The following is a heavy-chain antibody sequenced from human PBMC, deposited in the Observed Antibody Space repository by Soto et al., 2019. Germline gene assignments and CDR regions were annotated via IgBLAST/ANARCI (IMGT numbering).Heavy chain of an antibody. V-gene: IGHV6-1*01. Sequence: SQTLSLTCAISGDSVSSNSAAWNWIRQSPSRGLEWLGRRYYRSKWYNDYAVSVKSRITINPDTSKNQFSLQLNSVTPEDTAVYYCARVMAYYDFWSGFTSYYYYGMDVWGQGTTVTVSS. CDR2: RYYRSKWYN. CDR1: GDSVSSNSAA. J-gene: IGHJ6*02. D-gene: IGHD3-3*01. CDR3: ARVMAYYDFWSGFTSYYYYGMDV.